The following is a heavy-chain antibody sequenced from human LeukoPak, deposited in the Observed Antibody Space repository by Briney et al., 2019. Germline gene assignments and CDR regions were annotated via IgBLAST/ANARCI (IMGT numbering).Heavy chain of an antibody. CDR3: ARDRIAGDAFDI. J-gene: IGHJ3*02. V-gene: IGHV3-74*01. Sequence: GGSLRLSCAASGFTFSSYWMYWVRQAPGKGLVWVSRIKSDGKITTYADSVKGRFTTSRDNAKNSLYLQMNSLRAEDTAAYYCARDRIAGDAFDIWGQGTMVTVSS. CDR2: IKSDGKIT. CDR1: GFTFSSYW. D-gene: IGHD1-26*01.